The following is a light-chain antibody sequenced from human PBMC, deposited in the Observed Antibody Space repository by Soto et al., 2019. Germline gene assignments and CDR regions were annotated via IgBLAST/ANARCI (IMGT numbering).Light chain of an antibody. J-gene: IGLJ1*01. V-gene: IGLV2-14*01. CDR2: DVS. CDR3: SSFTSSSTYV. CDR1: SSDIGRYNY. Sequence: QSVLTQPASVSGSPGHSITISCTGTSSDIGRYNYVSWYQQHPGKAPKLTIYDVSNRPSGASSRFSGSKSGNTASLTISGLQAEDEADYYCSSFTSSSTYVFGTGTKVTVL.